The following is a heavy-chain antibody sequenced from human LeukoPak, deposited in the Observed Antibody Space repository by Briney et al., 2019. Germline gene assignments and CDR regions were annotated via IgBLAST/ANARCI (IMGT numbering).Heavy chain of an antibody. CDR3: AGSYCSSTSCLNWFDP. D-gene: IGHD2-2*01. CDR2: IYYSGST. V-gene: IGHV4-59*01. CDR1: GGSISSYY. Sequence: SETLSLTCTVSGGSISSYYWSWIRQPPGKGLEWIGYIYYSGSTNYNPSLKSRVTISVYTSKNQFSLKLSSVTAADTAVYYCAGSYCSSTSCLNWFDPWGQGTLVTVSS. J-gene: IGHJ5*02.